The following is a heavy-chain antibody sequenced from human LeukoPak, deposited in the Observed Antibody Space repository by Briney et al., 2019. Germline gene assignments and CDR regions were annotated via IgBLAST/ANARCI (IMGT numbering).Heavy chain of an antibody. Sequence: SQTLSLTCTVSGGSISSGGYYWSWIRQHPGKGLEWIGYIYYSGSTYYNPSLKSRVTISVDTSKNQFSLKLSSVTAADTAVYYCAKDTGDYDISGYYKYGWFDPWGQGTLVTVSS. D-gene: IGHD3-22*01. J-gene: IGHJ5*02. CDR3: AKDTGDYDISGYYKYGWFDP. V-gene: IGHV4-31*03. CDR1: GGSISSGGYY. CDR2: IYYSGST.